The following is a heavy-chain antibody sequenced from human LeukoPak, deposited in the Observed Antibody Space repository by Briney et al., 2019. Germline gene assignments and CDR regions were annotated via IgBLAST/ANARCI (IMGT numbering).Heavy chain of an antibody. CDR1: GGSFSGYY. J-gene: IGHJ5*02. CDR2: IYYSGST. V-gene: IGHV4-59*01. D-gene: IGHD3-16*01. CDR3: ARCFLGFDP. Sequence: SETLSLTCAVYGGSFSGYYWSWIRQPPGKGLEWIGYIYYSGSTNYNPSLKSRVTISVDTSKNQFSLKLSSVTAADTAVYYCARCFLGFDPWGQGTLVTVSS.